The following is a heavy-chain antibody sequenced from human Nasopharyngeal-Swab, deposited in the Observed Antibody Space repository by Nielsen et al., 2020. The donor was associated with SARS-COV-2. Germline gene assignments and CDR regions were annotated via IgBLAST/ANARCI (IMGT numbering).Heavy chain of an antibody. V-gene: IGHV1-8*01. CDR1: GYTFTSYD. CDR2: MNPNSGNT. J-gene: IGHJ4*02. CDR3: ARGSSWYEEIDY. Sequence: ASVKVSCKASGYTFTSYDINWVRQATGQGLEWMGWMNPNSGNTGYAQKFQGRVTMTRNTSISTAYMELSSLRSEDTAVYYCARGSSWYEEIDYWGQGTLVTVSS. D-gene: IGHD6-13*01.